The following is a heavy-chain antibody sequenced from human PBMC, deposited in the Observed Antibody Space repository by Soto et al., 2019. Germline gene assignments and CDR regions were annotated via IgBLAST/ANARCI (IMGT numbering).Heavy chain of an antibody. CDR3: ERSIVVVPATYAFDI. CDR1: GFTFSSYA. CDR2: ISYDGSNK. Sequence: QVQLVESGGGVVQPGRSLRLSCAASGFTFSSYAMHWVRQAPGKGLEWVAVISYDGSNKYYADSVKGRFTISRDNSKNTLYLQVNSQRAGDTAVYYCERSIVVVPATYAFDIWGQGTMVTVSS. J-gene: IGHJ3*02. D-gene: IGHD2-21*02. V-gene: IGHV3-30-3*01.